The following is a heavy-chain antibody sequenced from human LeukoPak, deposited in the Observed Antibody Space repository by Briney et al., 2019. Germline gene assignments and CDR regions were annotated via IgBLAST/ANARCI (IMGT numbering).Heavy chain of an antibody. V-gene: IGHV3-23*01. J-gene: IGHJ6*03. Sequence: GGSLRLSCAASGFTFSSYAMSWVRQAPGKGLEWVSAISGSGGSTYYADSVKGRFTISRDNSKNTLCLQMNSLRAEDTAVYYCVKPSYYYDSSGRRKRDYYYYYMDVWGKGTTVTVSS. CDR3: VKPSYYYDSSGRRKRDYYYYYMDV. CDR1: GFTFSSYA. D-gene: IGHD3-22*01. CDR2: ISGSGGST.